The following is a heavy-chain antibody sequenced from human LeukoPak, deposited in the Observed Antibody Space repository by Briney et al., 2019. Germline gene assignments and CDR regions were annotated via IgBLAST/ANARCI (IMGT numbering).Heavy chain of an antibody. CDR1: GFTFNSYA. CDR3: ARGGYSSSWYHDS. V-gene: IGHV3-21*01. D-gene: IGHD6-13*01. CDR2: ISSSSSYM. Sequence: GGSLRLSCAASGFTFNSYAMNWVRQAPGKGLEWVSSISSSSSYMYYADSVKGRFTISRDNAKSSLYMQVNSLRAEDTAVYYCARGGYSSSWYHDSWGQGTLVTVSS. J-gene: IGHJ4*02.